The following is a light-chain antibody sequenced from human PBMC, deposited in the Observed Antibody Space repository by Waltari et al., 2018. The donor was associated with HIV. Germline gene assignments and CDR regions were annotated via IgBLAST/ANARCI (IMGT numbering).Light chain of an antibody. V-gene: IGLV1-44*01. CDR1: SSNIGGNT. CDR2: SNH. CDR3: ASRDDSLNGPV. J-gene: IGLJ2*01. Sequence: QSVLTQQPSASAPPGQRVTISCSGTSSNIGGNTVNWYQHLPGTAPKLLIYSNHQRPSGVPDRFSGSKSGTSASLAISGLQSEDEADYYCASRDDSLNGPVFGRGTKLTVL.